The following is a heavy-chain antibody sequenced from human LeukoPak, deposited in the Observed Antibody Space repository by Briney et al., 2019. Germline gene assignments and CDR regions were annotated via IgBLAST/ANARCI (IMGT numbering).Heavy chain of an antibody. D-gene: IGHD5-12*01. CDR2: INPNSGGT. J-gene: IGHJ6*02. V-gene: IGHV1-2*02. CDR3: ARDRVATISVDYYYHGMDV. Sequence: APVKVSCKASGYTFTGYYMHWVRQAPGQGLGWMGWINPNSGGTNYAQKFQGRVTMTRDTSISTAYMELSRLRSDDTAVYYCARDRVATISVDYYYHGMDVWGQGTTVNV. CDR1: GYTFTGYY.